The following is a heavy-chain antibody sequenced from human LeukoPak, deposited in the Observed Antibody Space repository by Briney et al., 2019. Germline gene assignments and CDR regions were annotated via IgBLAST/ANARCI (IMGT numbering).Heavy chain of an antibody. CDR1: GGSFSGYY. CDR3: ARPRGSSWYSTYFDY. CDR2: INHSGST. V-gene: IGHV4-34*01. D-gene: IGHD6-13*01. Sequence: PSETLSLTCAVYGGSFSGYYWSWIRQPPGKGLEWIGEINHSGSTNYNPSLKSRVTISVDTSKNQFSLKLSSVTAADTAVYYCARPRGSSWYSTYFDYWGQGTLVTVSS. J-gene: IGHJ4*02.